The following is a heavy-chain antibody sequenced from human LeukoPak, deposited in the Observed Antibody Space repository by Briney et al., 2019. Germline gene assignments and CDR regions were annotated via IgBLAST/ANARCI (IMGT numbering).Heavy chain of an antibody. J-gene: IGHJ4*02. CDR3: ARRTDTAMEFDY. D-gene: IGHD5-18*01. Sequence: LRLSCAASGFTFSSYAMSWVRQAPGKGLEWIGEINHSGSTNYNPSLKSRVTISVDTSKNQFSLKLSSVTAADTAVYYCARRTDTAMEFDYWGQGTLVTVSS. CDR1: GFTFSSYA. CDR2: INHSGST. V-gene: IGHV4-34*01.